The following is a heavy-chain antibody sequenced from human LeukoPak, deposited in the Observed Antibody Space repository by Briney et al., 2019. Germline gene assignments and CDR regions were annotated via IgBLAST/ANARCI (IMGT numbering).Heavy chain of an antibody. Sequence: ASVKVSCKASGCTFTGYYMHWVRQAPGQGLEWMGWINPNSGGTNYAQKFQGRVTMTRDTSISTAYMELSRLRSDDTAVYYCARDSASIAAAADAFDIWGQGTMVTVSS. CDR1: GCTFTGYY. V-gene: IGHV1-2*02. CDR3: ARDSASIAAAADAFDI. D-gene: IGHD6-13*01. J-gene: IGHJ3*02. CDR2: INPNSGGT.